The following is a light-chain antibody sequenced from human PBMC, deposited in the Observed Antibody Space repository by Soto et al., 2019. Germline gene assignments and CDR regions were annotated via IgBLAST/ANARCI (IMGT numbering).Light chain of an antibody. CDR2: AAS. J-gene: IGKJ4*01. CDR3: QKYNSAPCRT. CDR1: QGISNY. V-gene: IGKV1-27*01. Sequence: DIQMTQSPSSLSASVGDRVTITCRASQGISNYLAWYQQKPGKVPKLLIYAASTLQSGVPSRFSGSGSGTDFTRTISSLQPEDVATYYCQKYNSAPCRTFGGGTKVEIK.